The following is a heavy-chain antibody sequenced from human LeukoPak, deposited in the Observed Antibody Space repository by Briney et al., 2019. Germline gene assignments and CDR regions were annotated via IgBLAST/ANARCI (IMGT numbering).Heavy chain of an antibody. CDR1: GGSISSSNW. CDR3: ARAAMTQGEYYFDY. CDR2: IYHSGST. J-gene: IGHJ4*02. V-gene: IGHV4-4*02. Sequence: PSETLSLTCAVSGGSISSSNWWSWVRQPPGKGLEWIGEIYHSGSTNYNPSLKSRVTISVDKSRNQFSLKLSSVTAADTAVYYCARAAMTQGEYYFDYWGQGPLVTVSS. D-gene: IGHD2-2*01.